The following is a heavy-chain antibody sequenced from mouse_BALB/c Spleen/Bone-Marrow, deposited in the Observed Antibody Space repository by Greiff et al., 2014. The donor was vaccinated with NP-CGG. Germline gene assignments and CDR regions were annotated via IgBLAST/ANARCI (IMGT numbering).Heavy chain of an antibody. CDR1: GFTFSSYG. D-gene: IGHD2-3*01. Sequence: EVKLMESGGGLVQPGGSLKLSCAASGFTFSSYGMSWVRQTPDKRLELVATINSNGGSTYYPDSVKGRFTISRDNAKNTLYLQMSSLKSEDTAMYYCARERDGYFRDAMDYWGQGTSGTVSS. CDR2: INSNGGST. V-gene: IGHV5-6-3*01. CDR3: ARERDGYFRDAMDY. J-gene: IGHJ4*01.